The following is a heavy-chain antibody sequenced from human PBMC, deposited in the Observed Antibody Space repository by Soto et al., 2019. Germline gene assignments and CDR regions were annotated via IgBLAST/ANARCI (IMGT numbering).Heavy chain of an antibody. CDR3: ARGNVLRFLEWLSEFDY. Sequence: GGSLRLSCVASGFTFSSYWMSWVRQAPGKGLEWVANIKQDGSEKYYVDSVKGRFTISRDNAKNSLYLQMNSLRAEDTAVYYCARGNVLRFLEWLSEFDYWGQGTLVTVSS. J-gene: IGHJ4*02. V-gene: IGHV3-7*01. D-gene: IGHD3-3*01. CDR2: IKQDGSEK. CDR1: GFTFSSYW.